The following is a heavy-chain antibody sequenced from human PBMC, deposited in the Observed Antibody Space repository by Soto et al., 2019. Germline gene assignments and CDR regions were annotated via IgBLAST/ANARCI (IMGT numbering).Heavy chain of an antibody. D-gene: IGHD5-18*01. J-gene: IGHJ6*02. CDR2: ISAYNGNT. CDR3: ASFKYSPPYYYYYGMDV. Sequence: QVQLVQSGAEVKKPGASVKVSCKASGYTFTSYGISWVRQAPGQGLEWMGWISAYNGNTNYAQKLQGRVTMTTDTSTSTAYMELRSLRSDDTAVYYCASFKYSPPYYYYYGMDVWGQGTTVTVSS. CDR1: GYTFTSYG. V-gene: IGHV1-18*01.